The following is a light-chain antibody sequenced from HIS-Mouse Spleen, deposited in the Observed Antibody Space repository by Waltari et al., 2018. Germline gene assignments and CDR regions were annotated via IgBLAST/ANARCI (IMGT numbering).Light chain of an antibody. CDR2: QES. Sequence: SYELTQPPSVSVSPGQTASITCSVDKLGDKYACWYQQKPGQSPCLVIYQESKRPSGIPERFSGSNSGNTATLTISGTQAMDEADYYCQAWDSSTVVFGGGTKLTVL. V-gene: IGLV3-1*01. CDR3: QAWDSSTVV. CDR1: KLGDKY. J-gene: IGLJ2*01.